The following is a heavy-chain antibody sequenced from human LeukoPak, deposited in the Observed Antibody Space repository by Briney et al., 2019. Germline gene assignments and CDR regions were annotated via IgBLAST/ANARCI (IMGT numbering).Heavy chain of an antibody. V-gene: IGHV3-74*03. Sequence: GGSLRLSCAASGFPFSSYWMHWARQAPGKGLVWVSHINTDGSSTTYADSVKGRFIISRDNAKNTLYLQMNTLRAEDTAVYYCARAPPPYGDYPSDYWGQGTLVTVSS. CDR1: GFPFSSYW. CDR3: ARAPPPYGDYPSDY. J-gene: IGHJ4*02. D-gene: IGHD4-17*01. CDR2: INTDGSST.